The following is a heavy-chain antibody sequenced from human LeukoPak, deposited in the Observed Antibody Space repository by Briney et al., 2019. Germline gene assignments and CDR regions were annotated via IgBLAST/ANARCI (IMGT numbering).Heavy chain of an antibody. CDR3: AKDRDIGYGLDV. J-gene: IGHJ6*02. V-gene: IGHV3-9*01. CDR2: ISWNSGDL. Sequence: GGSLRLSCAASGFTFDDYAMHWVRQAPGKGLEWVSGISWNSGDLGYADSVEGRFTIHREKAKHSVSLQMNRLRAEDTALYYCAKDRDIGYGLDVWGQGTTVTVSS. CDR1: GFTFDDYA. D-gene: IGHD5-12*01.